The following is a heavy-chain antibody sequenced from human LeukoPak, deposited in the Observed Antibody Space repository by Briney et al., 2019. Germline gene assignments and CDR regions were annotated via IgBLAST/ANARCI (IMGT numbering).Heavy chain of an antibody. J-gene: IGHJ6*03. Sequence: PGGSLRLSCAASGFTFDDYGMSWVRQAPGKGLEWVSGINWNGGSTGYADSVKGRFTISRDNAKNSLYLQMNSLRAEDTALYYCARRRVPAALSTDYYYYMDVWGKGITVTVSS. D-gene: IGHD2-2*01. CDR3: ARRRVPAALSTDYYYYMDV. V-gene: IGHV3-20*04. CDR2: INWNGGST. CDR1: GFTFDDYG.